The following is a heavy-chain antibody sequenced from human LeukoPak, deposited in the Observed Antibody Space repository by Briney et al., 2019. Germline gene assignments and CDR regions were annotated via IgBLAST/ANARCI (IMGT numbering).Heavy chain of an antibody. CDR1: GFTFSSYG. V-gene: IGHV3-30*03. CDR3: ARDGVSGWYGEDFDY. D-gene: IGHD6-19*01. CDR2: ISYDGSNK. J-gene: IGHJ4*02. Sequence: QPGGSLRLPCAASGFTFSSYGMHWVRQAPGKGLEWVAVISYDGSNKYYADSVKGRFTISRDNSKNTLYLQMNSLRAEDTAVYYCARDGVSGWYGEDFDYWGQGTLVTVSS.